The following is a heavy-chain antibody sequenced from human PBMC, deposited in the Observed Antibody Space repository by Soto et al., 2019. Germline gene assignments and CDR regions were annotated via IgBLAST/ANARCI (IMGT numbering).Heavy chain of an antibody. CDR3: ARGDQWELLGY. CDR1: CGSITNYY. CDR2: IFYRGSI. Sequence: SETLSLTCTVSCGSITNYYWSWIRQPPGKGLEWIGYIFYRGSINYNPSLKSRVTISLDTSKNQFSLKLSSVTAADTAVYYCARGDQWELLGYWGQGTLVTVSS. D-gene: IGHD1-26*01. V-gene: IGHV4-59*01. J-gene: IGHJ4*02.